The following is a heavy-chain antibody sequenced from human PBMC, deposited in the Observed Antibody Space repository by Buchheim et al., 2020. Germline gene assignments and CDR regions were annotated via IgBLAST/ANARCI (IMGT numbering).Heavy chain of an antibody. J-gene: IGHJ6*02. CDR2: VSGTGGST. CDR3: AKDSGYNYTGLDV. CDR1: GFPFSSYA. Sequence: QLLESGGGLVQPGTSLRLSCEASGFPFSSYAMSWVRQAPGKGLEWVAAVSGTGGSTFYADSVKGRFTISRDTSKNTFYLQMDNLRADDTAVYYCAKDSGYNYTGLDVWGQGTT. V-gene: IGHV3-23*01.